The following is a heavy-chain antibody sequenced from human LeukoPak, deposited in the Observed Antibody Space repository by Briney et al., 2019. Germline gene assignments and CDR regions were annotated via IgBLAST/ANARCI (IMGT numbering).Heavy chain of an antibody. CDR2: IYYSGST. D-gene: IGHD3-22*01. CDR3: ARILGCEFDP. V-gene: IGHV4-59*01. J-gene: IGHJ5*02. CDR1: GGSISSYY. Sequence: PSETLSLTCTVSGGSISSYYWSWIRQPPGKGLEWIGYIYYSGSTNYNPSLKSRVTISVDTSKNQFSLKLSSVTAADTAVYYCARILGCEFDPWGQGTLVTVSS.